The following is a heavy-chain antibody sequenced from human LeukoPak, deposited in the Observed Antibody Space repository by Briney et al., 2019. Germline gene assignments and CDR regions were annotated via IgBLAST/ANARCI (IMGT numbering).Heavy chain of an antibody. CDR2: IYSGGST. V-gene: IGHV3-53*01. CDR3: ARGADFWSSPFDY. CDR1: GFTVSSNC. Sequence: PGGSLRLSCAASGFTVSSNCMSWVRQAPGKGLEWVSIIYSGGSTYYADSVKGRFTISRDNSKNTLYLQMNSLRAEDTAVYYCARGADFWSSPFDYWGQGTLVTVSS. J-gene: IGHJ4*02. D-gene: IGHD3-3*01.